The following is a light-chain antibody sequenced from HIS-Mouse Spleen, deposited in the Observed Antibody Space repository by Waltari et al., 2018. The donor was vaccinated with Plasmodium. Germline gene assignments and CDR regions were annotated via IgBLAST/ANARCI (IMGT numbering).Light chain of an antibody. CDR2: EDS. CDR1: ALPKQS. V-gene: IGLV3-10*01. CDR3: YSTDSSGNHRV. J-gene: IGLJ3*02. Sequence: SSELTQPPSVSVSPGQTARLTCSGDALPKQSAYGYQQKSGQAPVLVIYEDSKRPSGIPERFSGSSSGTMATLTISGAQVEDEADYYCYSTDSSGNHRVFGGGTKLTVL.